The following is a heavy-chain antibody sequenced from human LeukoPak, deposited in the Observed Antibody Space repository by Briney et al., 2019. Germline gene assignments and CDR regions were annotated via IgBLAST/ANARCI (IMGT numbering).Heavy chain of an antibody. CDR2: ISSSSSYI. D-gene: IGHD3-16*01. CDR3: ARSLNDAFDI. J-gene: IGHJ3*02. Sequence: GGSLRLSCAASGFTFSSYSMNWVRQAPGKGLEWVSSISSSSSYIYYADSVKGRFTISRDNAKNPLYLQMNSLRAEDTAVYYCARSLNDAFDIWGQGTMVTVSS. V-gene: IGHV3-21*01. CDR1: GFTFSSYS.